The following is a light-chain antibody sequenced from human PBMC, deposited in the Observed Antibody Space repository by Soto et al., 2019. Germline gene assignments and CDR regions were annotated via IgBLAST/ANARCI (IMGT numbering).Light chain of an antibody. CDR2: DAS. Sequence: ERVLTQSPSTLAVSPGERATLSCRASQSVSSNLAWYQNKHGQAPRVLIYDASTRATGIPERLSGSGYGTALNITISRMQTEDIEVYYCQQYGNSPETFGQGTKVDIK. J-gene: IGKJ1*01. CDR3: QQYGNSPET. CDR1: QSVSSN. V-gene: IGKV3D-15*02.